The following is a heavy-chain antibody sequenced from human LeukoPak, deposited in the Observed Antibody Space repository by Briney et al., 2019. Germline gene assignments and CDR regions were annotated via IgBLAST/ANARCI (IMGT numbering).Heavy chain of an antibody. J-gene: IGHJ4*02. V-gene: IGHV5-51*01. CDR1: GYGFTSYW. CDR2: IYPGDSDT. Sequence: GESLKISCKGSGYGFTSYWIGWVRQMPGKGLEWMGIIYPGDSDTRYSPSFQGQVTISADKSISTAYLQWSSLKASDTAMYYCATGPYYYDSSGYYDGLDYWGQGTLVTVSS. D-gene: IGHD3-22*01. CDR3: ATGPYYYDSSGYYDGLDY.